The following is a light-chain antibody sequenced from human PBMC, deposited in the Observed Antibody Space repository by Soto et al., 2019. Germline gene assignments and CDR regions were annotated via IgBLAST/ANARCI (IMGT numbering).Light chain of an antibody. CDR1: YSNIGAGYE. V-gene: IGLV1-40*01. CDR3: QSYDSSLSGVV. CDR2: GNF. J-gene: IGLJ2*01. Sequence: QSELTQPPSVSGAPGQRVTISCTGSYSNIGAGYEVHWYQQVPGTAPKLLIYGNFNRPSGVPDRFSGSKSGTSASLAITGLQAGDEADYYCQSYDSSLSGVVFGGGTKLTVL.